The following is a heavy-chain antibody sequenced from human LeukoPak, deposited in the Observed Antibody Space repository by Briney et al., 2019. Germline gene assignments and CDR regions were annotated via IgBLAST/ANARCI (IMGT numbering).Heavy chain of an antibody. CDR1: GFTFSSYA. CDR2: ISGSGGTT. V-gene: IGHV3-23*01. D-gene: IGHD5-24*01. J-gene: IGHJ3*02. CDR3: ARRAYNWGAFDI. Sequence: GGSLRLSCAGSGFTFSSYAMSWVRQAPGKGLEWVSAISGSGGTTYYADSVKGRFTISRDNSKNTLYLQMNSLRAEDTAVYYCARRAYNWGAFDIWGQGTMVTVSS.